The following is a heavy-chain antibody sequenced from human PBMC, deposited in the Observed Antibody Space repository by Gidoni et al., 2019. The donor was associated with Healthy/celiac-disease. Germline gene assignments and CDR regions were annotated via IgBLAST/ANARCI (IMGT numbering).Heavy chain of an antibody. J-gene: IGHJ6*02. CDR2: INPNSGGT. CDR1: GYTFTGYY. V-gene: IGHV1-2*04. D-gene: IGHD6-19*01. CDR3: ARGGSGWYIYYYYGMDV. Sequence: QVQLVQSGAEVKKPGASVKVSCKASGYTFTGYYMHWVRQAPGQGLEWMGWINPNSGGTNYAQKFQGWVTMTRDTSISTAYMELSRLRSDDTAVYYCARGGSGWYIYYYYGMDVWGQGTTVTVSS.